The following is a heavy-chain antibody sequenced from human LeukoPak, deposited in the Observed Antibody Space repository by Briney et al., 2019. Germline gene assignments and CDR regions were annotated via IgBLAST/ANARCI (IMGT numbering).Heavy chain of an antibody. J-gene: IGHJ4*02. Sequence: GGSLRLSCAASGFTFSSYGMYWVRQAPGKGLEWVAVIWYGGSNKYYADSVKGRFTISRDNSKNTLYLQMNSLRAEDTAVYYCATIGKAVAVDYWGQGTLVTVSS. CDR3: ATIGKAVAVDY. D-gene: IGHD6-19*01. CDR2: IWYGGSNK. CDR1: GFTFSSYG. V-gene: IGHV3-33*08.